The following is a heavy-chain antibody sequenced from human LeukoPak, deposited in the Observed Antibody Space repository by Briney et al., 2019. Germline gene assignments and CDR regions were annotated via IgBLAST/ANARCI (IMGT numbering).Heavy chain of an antibody. D-gene: IGHD1-26*01. J-gene: IGHJ4*02. V-gene: IGHV3-13*01. Sequence: GSLGPSFAAPGFPFSHHAQHRGRPAPGKGPGWVSAVGIAADTFYPGSVKGRFTISRENAKNSLYLQMNSLRVEDTAVYYCVRQKKSHGNFDYWGQGTLVTVSS. CDR1: GFPFSHHA. CDR3: VRQKKSHGNFDY. CDR2: VGIAADT.